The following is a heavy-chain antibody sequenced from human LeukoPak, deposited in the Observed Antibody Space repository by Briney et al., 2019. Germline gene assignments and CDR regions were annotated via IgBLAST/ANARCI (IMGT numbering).Heavy chain of an antibody. CDR3: ARYWGPYDNSGSYFDY. CDR2: INYSGNT. J-gene: IGHJ4*02. CDR1: GGSISRSNYY. Sequence: PSETLSLTCTVSGGSISRSNYYWVWLRQPPGKGLEWIATINYSGNTYYNPPLESRVTISVDTSKNQFSLKLSSVTAADTAVYYCARYWGPYDNSGSYFDYWGQGTLVTVSS. V-gene: IGHV4-39*01. D-gene: IGHD3-22*01.